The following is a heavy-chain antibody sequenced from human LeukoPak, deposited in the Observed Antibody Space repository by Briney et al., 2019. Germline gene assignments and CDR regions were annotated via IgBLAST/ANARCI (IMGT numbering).Heavy chain of an antibody. J-gene: IGHJ4*02. CDR3: SGGGGMATIPKD. Sequence: PSETLSLTCTVSGGSISSGDYYWSWIRQPPGKGLEWIGYIYYSGSTYYNPSLKSRVTISVDTSKNQFSLKLSSVTAADTAVYYCSGGGGMATIPKDWGQGTLVTVSS. V-gene: IGHV4-30-4*03. CDR2: IYYSGST. D-gene: IGHD5-24*01. CDR1: GGSISSGDYY.